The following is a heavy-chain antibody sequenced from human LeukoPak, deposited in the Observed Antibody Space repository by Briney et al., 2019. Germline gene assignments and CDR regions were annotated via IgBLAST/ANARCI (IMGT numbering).Heavy chain of an antibody. V-gene: IGHV3-66*02. D-gene: IGHD3-22*01. J-gene: IGHJ4*02. CDR1: GFTVSTNY. CDR3: ARGSAYSH. CDR2: IYSGGST. Sequence: GGSLRLSCAASGFTVSTNYMSWVRQAPGKGLEWVSVIYSGGSTYYADSVKGRFTISSDNSKNMLYLQMNNLRAEDTAVYYCARGSAYSHWGQGTLVTVSS.